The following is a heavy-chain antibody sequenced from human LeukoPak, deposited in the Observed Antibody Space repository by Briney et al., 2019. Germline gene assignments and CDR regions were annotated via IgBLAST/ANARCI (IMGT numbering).Heavy chain of an antibody. J-gene: IGHJ3*02. CDR3: AKVDPPIIAGARGDAFEI. Sequence: ASVKVSCKASGYRFSNFGITWVRQAPGQGLEWMGWTSPYDDNPEYGKKFQGRVTMTTDTSTSTAYMELRSLRPDDTAVYYCAKVDPPIIAGARGDAFEIWGQGTLVTVSS. D-gene: IGHD1-26*01. V-gene: IGHV1-18*01. CDR1: GYRFSNFG. CDR2: TSPYDDNP.